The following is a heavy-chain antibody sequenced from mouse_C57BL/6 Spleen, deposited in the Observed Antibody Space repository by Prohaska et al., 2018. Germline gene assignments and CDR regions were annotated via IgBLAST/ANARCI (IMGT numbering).Heavy chain of an antibody. CDR1: GFTFSSYA. V-gene: IGHV5-4*01. CDR3: TRDQGTTGFAY. CDR2: ISEGGSYS. J-gene: IGHJ3*01. Sequence: EVQLVESGGGLVKPGGSLKLSCAASGFTFSSYAMSWVRQTPEKRLEWVSTISEGGSYSYNPDNVKGRVTISRDNVRNTLYLQRSSLKSEDTAMYYCTRDQGTTGFAYWGQGTLVTVSA. D-gene: IGHD2-12*01.